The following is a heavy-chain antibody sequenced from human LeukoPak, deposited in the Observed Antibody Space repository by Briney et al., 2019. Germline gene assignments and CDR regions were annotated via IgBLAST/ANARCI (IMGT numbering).Heavy chain of an antibody. V-gene: IGHV3-11*06. CDR2: ISSSSNYT. Sequence: GGSLRLSCAASGFTFTNAWMYWVRQAPGKGLEWVSYISSSSNYTNYADSVKGRFTISRDNSKNTLYLQMSSLRPEDTAVYYCVKGVLWFGESLYFDYWGQGSLVIVSS. CDR1: GFTFTNAW. J-gene: IGHJ4*02. CDR3: VKGVLWFGESLYFDY. D-gene: IGHD3-10*01.